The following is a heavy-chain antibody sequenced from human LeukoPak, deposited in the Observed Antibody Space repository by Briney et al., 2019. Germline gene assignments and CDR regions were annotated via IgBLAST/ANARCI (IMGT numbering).Heavy chain of an antibody. D-gene: IGHD3-22*01. CDR3: ARRHYYDSSGTFGFDY. J-gene: IGHJ4*02. CDR2: INHSGST. V-gene: IGHV4-34*01. Sequence: SETLSLTCAVYGGSFSGYYWSWIRQPPGQGLEWIGEINHSGSTNYNPSLKSRVTISVDTSKNQFSLKLSSVTAADTAVYYCARRHYYDSSGTFGFDYWGQGTLVTVSS. CDR1: GGSFSGYY.